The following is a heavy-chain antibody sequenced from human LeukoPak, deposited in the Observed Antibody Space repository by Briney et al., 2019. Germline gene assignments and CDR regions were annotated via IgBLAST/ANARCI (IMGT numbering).Heavy chain of an antibody. V-gene: IGHV4-61*02. CDR1: GGSISSGSYF. CDR3: ARVTGYIVEDYFDY. Sequence: SETLSLTCTVSGGSISSGSYFWSWIRQPAGKGLEWIVRIYTSGSTSYNPSLESRVTISVDTSKNQFSLRLSSVTAADTAVYYCARVTGYIVEDYFDYWGQGTLVTVSS. J-gene: IGHJ4*02. D-gene: IGHD3-22*01. CDR2: IYTSGST.